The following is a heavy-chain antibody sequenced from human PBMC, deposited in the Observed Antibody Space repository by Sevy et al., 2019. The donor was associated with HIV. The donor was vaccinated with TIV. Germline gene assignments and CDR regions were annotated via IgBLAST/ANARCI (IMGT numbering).Heavy chain of an antibody. CDR1: GFTASSNY. V-gene: IGHV3-53*01. J-gene: IGHJ4*02. D-gene: IGHD3-22*01. CDR2: IYSVGGT. Sequence: GGSLRLSCAASGFTASSNYMSWVRQAPGKGLEWVSVIYSVGGTYYADSVKGRFTISRDSSKNTLYLQMNSLRAEDTAVYYCARGGDSYYYSFDYWGQGILVTVSS. CDR3: ARGGDSYYYSFDY.